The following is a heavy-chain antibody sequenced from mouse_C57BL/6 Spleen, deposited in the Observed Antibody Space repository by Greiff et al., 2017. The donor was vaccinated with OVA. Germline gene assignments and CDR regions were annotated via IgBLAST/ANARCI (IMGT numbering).Heavy chain of an antibody. Sequence: QVQLQQPGAELVKPGASVRLSCKASGYTFTSYWMRWVKQRPGPGLGWIWMIHPNSGSTNYNEKFQRKATLTVDKSSSTAYMQLSSLTSEDCAVYYCAREGRTYAMDYWGQGTAVTVSS. CDR1: GYTFTSYW. V-gene: IGHV1-64*01. D-gene: IGHD3-3*01. J-gene: IGHJ4*01. CDR2: IHPNSGST. CDR3: AREGRTYAMDY.